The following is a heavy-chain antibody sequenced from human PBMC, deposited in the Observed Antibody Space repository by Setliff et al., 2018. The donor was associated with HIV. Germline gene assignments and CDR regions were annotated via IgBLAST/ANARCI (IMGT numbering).Heavy chain of an antibody. CDR3: ARSDISGTGYFDS. Sequence: ASVKVSCKASGHTFANSYLHWVRQGPGQGLEWMGIMNPNDGGTQYAQNLRGRVSMTRDTSTTTVYMELYSLRSEDTAVYHCARSDISGTGYFDSWGQGTLVTV. D-gene: IGHD1-20*01. V-gene: IGHV1-46*01. J-gene: IGHJ4*02. CDR2: MNPNDGGT. CDR1: GHTFANSY.